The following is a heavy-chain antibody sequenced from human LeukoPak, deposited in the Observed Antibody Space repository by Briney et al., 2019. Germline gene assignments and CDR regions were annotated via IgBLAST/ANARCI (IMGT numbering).Heavy chain of an antibody. CDR2: FYPGDSDT. CDR1: GYMFTSYW. J-gene: IGHJ3*02. V-gene: IGHV5-51*01. CDR3: ARRRGRYSGDAFDI. Sequence: GESLQISCKRSGYMFTSYWIGWVRQLPGKGLEWMGFFYPGDSDTRYSPSFQGQVTISADKSMSTACLQWSSLKASDTAMYYCARRRGRYSGDAFDIWGQGAMVTVSS. D-gene: IGHD1-26*01.